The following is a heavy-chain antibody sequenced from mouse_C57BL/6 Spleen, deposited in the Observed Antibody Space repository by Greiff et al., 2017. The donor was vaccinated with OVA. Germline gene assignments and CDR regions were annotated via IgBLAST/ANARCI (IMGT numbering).Heavy chain of an antibody. V-gene: IGHV1-64*01. CDR2: IHPNSGST. D-gene: IGHD3-2*02. CDR1: GYTFTSYW. CDR3: AREEGDNTAQATLGY. Sequence: QVQLQQPGAELVKPGASVKLSCKASGYTFTSYWMHWVKQRPGQGLEWIGMIHPNSGSTNYNEKFKSKATLTVDKSSSTAYMQLSSLTSEDSAVYYCAREEGDNTAQATLGYWGQGTTLTVSS. J-gene: IGHJ2*01.